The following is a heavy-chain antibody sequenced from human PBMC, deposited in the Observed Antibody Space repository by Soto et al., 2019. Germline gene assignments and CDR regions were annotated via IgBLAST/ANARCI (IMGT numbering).Heavy chain of an antibody. Sequence: PSETLSLTCTVSGASITSLYYYWGWIRQPPGKGLEWIGSSYHSGSTYYAPSLMSRVTISVDTSKNQFSLKLSSVTAADTAVYYCARGSMRWGMDVWGQGTTVTVSS. CDR2: SYHSGST. V-gene: IGHV4-39*07. CDR1: GASITSLYYY. J-gene: IGHJ6*02. D-gene: IGHD6-13*01. CDR3: ARGSMRWGMDV.